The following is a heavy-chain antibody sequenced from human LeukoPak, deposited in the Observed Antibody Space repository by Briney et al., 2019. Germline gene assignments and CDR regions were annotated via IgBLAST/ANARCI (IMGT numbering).Heavy chain of an antibody. V-gene: IGHV1-69*04. CDR2: IIPILGIA. J-gene: IGHJ4*02. CDR3: ARDLGAGWLQFSYYFDY. D-gene: IGHD5-12*01. Sequence: ASVKVSGKASGGTFSSYAISWVRQAPGQGLEWMGRIIPILGIANYAQKFQGRVTITADKSTSTAYMELSSLRSEDTAVYYCARDLGAGWLQFSYYFDYWGQGTLVTVSS. CDR1: GGTFSSYA.